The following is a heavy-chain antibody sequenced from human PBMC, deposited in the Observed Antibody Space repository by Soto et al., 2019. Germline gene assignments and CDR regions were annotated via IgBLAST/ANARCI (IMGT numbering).Heavy chain of an antibody. Sequence: GGSLRLSCAASEFTFTNAWMSWARQAPGKGLEWVGRIKSKTAGGTTDYAAPVQGRFTISRDESRNTLYLQMNSLKTEDTAVYYCTSLYYGHWGQGTLVTVSS. CDR3: TSLYYGH. V-gene: IGHV3-15*01. CDR2: IKSKTAGGTT. J-gene: IGHJ4*02. CDR1: EFTFTNAW. D-gene: IGHD4-17*01.